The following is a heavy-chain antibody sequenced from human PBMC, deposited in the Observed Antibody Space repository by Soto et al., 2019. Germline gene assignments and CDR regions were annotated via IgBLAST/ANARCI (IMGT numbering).Heavy chain of an antibody. CDR2: ISPRSGGT. Sequence: GASVKVSCKASGYTCIDYYMHCVLQAPLQWFEWMGRISPRSGGTNYAQKFQGRVTMTWDTSLNTAYMELSSLISEDTAVYYCARPPGYISDWYYFDLWGQGTLVTVSS. V-gene: IGHV1-2*02. D-gene: IGHD3-9*01. CDR1: GYTCIDYY. CDR3: ARPPGYISDWYYFDL. J-gene: IGHJ4*02.